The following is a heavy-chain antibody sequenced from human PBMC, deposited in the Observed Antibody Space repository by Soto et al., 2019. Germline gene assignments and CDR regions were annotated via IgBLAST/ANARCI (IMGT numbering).Heavy chain of an antibody. CDR1: GGSFSGYY. J-gene: IGHJ5*02. Sequence: SETLSLTCAVYGGSFSGYYWSWIRQPPGKGLEWIGEINHSGSTNYNPSLKSRVTISVDTSKNQFSLKLSSVTAADTAVYYCARVKSIAARIVGNWFDPWGQGTMVTVSS. V-gene: IGHV4-34*01. CDR2: INHSGST. CDR3: ARVKSIAARIVGNWFDP. D-gene: IGHD6-6*01.